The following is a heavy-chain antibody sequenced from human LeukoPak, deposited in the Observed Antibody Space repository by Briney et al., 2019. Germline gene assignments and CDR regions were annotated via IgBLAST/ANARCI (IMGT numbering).Heavy chain of an antibody. CDR2: INHSGRT. V-gene: IGHV4-34*01. CDR1: GGSFSAYY. Sequence: SETLSLTCAVYGGSFSAYYWSWIRQPPGKGLEWIGEINHSGRTNHNASLKSRVTISVDTSKNQFSLKMSYVTAADTAVYYCARSPRYSGYDYGSDYWGRGILVTVSS. D-gene: IGHD5-12*01. J-gene: IGHJ4*02. CDR3: ARSPRYSGYDYGSDY.